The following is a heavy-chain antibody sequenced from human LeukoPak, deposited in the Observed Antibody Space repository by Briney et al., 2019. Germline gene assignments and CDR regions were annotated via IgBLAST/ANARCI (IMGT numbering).Heavy chain of an antibody. CDR2: ISAYNGNT. D-gene: IGHD2/OR15-2a*01. Sequence: ASVKVSCKASGYTFTGYYIHWVRQAPGQGLEWMGWISAYNGNTNYAQKLQGRVTMTTDTSTSTAYMELRSLRSDDTAVYYCARNRDYYYYYMDVWGKGTTVTISS. CDR3: ARNRDYYYYYMDV. CDR1: GYTFTGYY. V-gene: IGHV1-18*04. J-gene: IGHJ6*03.